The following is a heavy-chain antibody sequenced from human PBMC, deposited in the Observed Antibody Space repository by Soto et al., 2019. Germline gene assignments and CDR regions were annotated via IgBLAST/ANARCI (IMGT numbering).Heavy chain of an antibody. CDR3: GKGRSYYYYYGVDV. D-gene: IGHD1-26*01. CDR1: GFTFSSCA. CDR2: IIDSGGST. J-gene: IGHJ6*02. V-gene: IGHV3-23*01. Sequence: GGSLRLSCAASGFTFSSCAMGWVRQAPGKGLEWVSDIIDSGGSTYYADAVKGRFTISRDNSKSTLYLQMNSPRAEDTAVYHCGKGRSYYYYYGVDVWGQGTTVTVSS.